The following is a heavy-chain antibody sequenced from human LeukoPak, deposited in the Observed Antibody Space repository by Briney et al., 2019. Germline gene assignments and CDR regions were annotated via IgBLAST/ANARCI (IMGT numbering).Heavy chain of an antibody. CDR1: GGSISSGGYY. CDR2: IYHSGST. J-gene: IGHJ3*02. V-gene: IGHV4-30-2*01. CDR3: ARGPAFDI. Sequence: SETLSLTCTVSGGSISSGGYYWSWIRQPPGKGLEWIGYIYHSGSTYYNPSLKSRVTISVDRSKNQFSLKLSSVTAADTVVYYCARGPAFDIWGQGTMVTVSS.